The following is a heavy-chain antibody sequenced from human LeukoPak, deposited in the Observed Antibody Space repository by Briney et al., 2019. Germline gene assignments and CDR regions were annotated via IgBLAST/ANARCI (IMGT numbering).Heavy chain of an antibody. J-gene: IGHJ4*02. D-gene: IGHD3-10*01. CDR3: ARSSLWFGERGGGFDY. Sequence: SETLSLTCTVSGGSISSYYWSWIRQPPGKGLEWIGYIYYSGSTNYNPSLKSRVTISVDTSKNQFSLKLSSVTAADTAVYYCARSSLWFGERGGGFDYWGQGTLVTVSS. V-gene: IGHV4-59*01. CDR2: IYYSGST. CDR1: GGSISSYY.